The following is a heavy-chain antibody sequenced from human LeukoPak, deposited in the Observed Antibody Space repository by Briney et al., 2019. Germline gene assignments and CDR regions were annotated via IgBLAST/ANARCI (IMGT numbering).Heavy chain of an antibody. Sequence: PGGSLRLSCAASGFTFSDYYMSWIRQAPGKGLEWVSYIISNAGTIYYADSVKGRFTISRDNAKNSLYLQMNSLRAEDTAVYYCARDSGGSYRYFDYWGQGTLVTVSS. J-gene: IGHJ4*02. CDR3: ARDSGGSYRYFDY. V-gene: IGHV3-11*01. CDR2: IISNAGTI. CDR1: GFTFSDYY. D-gene: IGHD1-26*01.